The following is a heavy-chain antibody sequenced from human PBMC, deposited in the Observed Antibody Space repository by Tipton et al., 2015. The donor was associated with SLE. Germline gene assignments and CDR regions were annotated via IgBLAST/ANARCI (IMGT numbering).Heavy chain of an antibody. V-gene: IGHV4-34*01. J-gene: IGHJ5*02. D-gene: IGHD2-15*01. Sequence: LRLSCAVSGGSFTIYYWSWIRQSPGKGLEWIGEINHSGSTNYNPSLKARITLSADTSKNQVSLKLTSVTAADTAVYYCATEGGNWFDPWGQGILVTVSS. CDR3: ATEGGNWFDP. CDR1: GGSFTIYY. CDR2: INHSGST.